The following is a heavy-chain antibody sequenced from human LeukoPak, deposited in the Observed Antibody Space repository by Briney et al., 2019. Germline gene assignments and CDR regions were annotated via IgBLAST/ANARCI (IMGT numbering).Heavy chain of an antibody. CDR1: GYTFTNYG. Sequence: ASVKVSCKASGYTFTNYGINWVRQAPGQGLEWMGWISAYNGNTNYAQKLQGRVTMTTDTSTSTAYMELRSLRSDDTAVYYCASRITIFGGHLEYGMDVWGQGTTVTVSS. D-gene: IGHD3-3*01. CDR2: ISAYNGNT. J-gene: IGHJ6*02. V-gene: IGHV1-18*01. CDR3: ASRITIFGGHLEYGMDV.